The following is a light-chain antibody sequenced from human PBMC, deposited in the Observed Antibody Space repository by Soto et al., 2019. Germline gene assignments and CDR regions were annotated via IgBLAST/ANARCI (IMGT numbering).Light chain of an antibody. CDR3: SSYTYVVTLEV. Sequence: QSVLTQPASVSGSLGQSITLSCTGTSTDFGGQNYVSWYQQHPGRAPKRILYEVSNRPSGVSNRFSGSKSGNTASLTISGLQAEDVADYYCSSYTYVVTLEVFGPGTKVTVL. V-gene: IGLV2-14*01. CDR2: EVS. CDR1: STDFGGQNY. J-gene: IGLJ1*01.